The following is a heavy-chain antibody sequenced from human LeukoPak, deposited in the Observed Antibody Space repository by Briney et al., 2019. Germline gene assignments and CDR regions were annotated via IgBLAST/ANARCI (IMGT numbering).Heavy chain of an antibody. J-gene: IGHJ4*02. Sequence: TGGSLRLSCAASGFTFSSYAMSWVRQAPGKGLEWVSDISGSGGSTYYADSVKGRFTISRDNSKNTLYLQMNSLRAEDTAVYYCAKDHGRDYYGSGRYDYWGQGTLVTVSS. D-gene: IGHD3-10*01. CDR1: GFTFSSYA. V-gene: IGHV3-23*01. CDR2: ISGSGGST. CDR3: AKDHGRDYYGSGRYDY.